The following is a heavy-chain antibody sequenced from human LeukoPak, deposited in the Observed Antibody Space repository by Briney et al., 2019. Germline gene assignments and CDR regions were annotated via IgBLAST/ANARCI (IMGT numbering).Heavy chain of an antibody. V-gene: IGHV3-7*01. J-gene: IGHJ4*02. D-gene: IGHD1-1*01. CDR3: VVTTRSRSFDY. CDR2: IKQDRSEK. Sequence: TGGSLRLSCAASGFSFSTYWMSWVRQAPGKGLVWVASIKQDRSEKKYGDSVKGRFSVSRDNAENSLFLQMDSLRAEDTAFYYCVVTTRSRSFDYWGQGTLVTVSS. CDR1: GFSFSTYW.